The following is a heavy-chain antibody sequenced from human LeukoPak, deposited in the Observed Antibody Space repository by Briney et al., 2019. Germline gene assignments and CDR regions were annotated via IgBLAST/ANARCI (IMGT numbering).Heavy chain of an antibody. CDR3: ARSDGLRYFDWLPSAPDY. V-gene: IGHV1-2*06. CDR2: INPNSGGT. D-gene: IGHD3-9*01. J-gene: IGHJ4*02. Sequence: GASVKVSCKXSGYTFTGYYMHWVRQAPGQGLEWMGRINPNSGGTNYAQKFQGRVTMTRDTSISTAYMELSRLRSDDTAVYYCARSDGLRYFDWLPSAPDYWGQGTLVTVSS. CDR1: GYTFTGYY.